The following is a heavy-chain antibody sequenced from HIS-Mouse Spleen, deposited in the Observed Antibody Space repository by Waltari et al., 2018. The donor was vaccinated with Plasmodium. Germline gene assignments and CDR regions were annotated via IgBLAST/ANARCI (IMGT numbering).Heavy chain of an antibody. CDR2: ISSSSSYI. D-gene: IGHD7-27*01. CDR3: ARDPPLSITGDLDAFDI. V-gene: IGHV3-21*01. J-gene: IGHJ2*01. Sequence: EVQLVESGGGLVKPGGSLRRSCAAHGFPFISYTLNWVRQAPGKGREWVSSISSSSSYIYYADSVKGRFTISRDNAKNSLYLQMNSLRAEDTAVYYCARDPPLSITGDLDAFDIWGRGTLVTVSS. CDR1: GFPFISYT.